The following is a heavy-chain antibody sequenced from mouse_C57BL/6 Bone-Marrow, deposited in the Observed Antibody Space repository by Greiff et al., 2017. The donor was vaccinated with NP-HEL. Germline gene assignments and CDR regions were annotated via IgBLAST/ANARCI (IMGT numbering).Heavy chain of an antibody. D-gene: IGHD5-1-1*01. J-gene: IGHJ1*03. Sequence: VQLQQSGPGLVKPSQSLFLTCSITGFPITSGYYWIWIRQSPGKPLEWMGYIPHSGETFYNPSLQSPISITRETSKNQFFLQLNSVTTEDTAMYYCAGEKNNYVWYFDVWGTGTTVTVSS. V-gene: IGHV12-3*01. CDR3: AGEKNNYVWYFDV. CDR2: IPHSGET. CDR1: GFPITSGYY.